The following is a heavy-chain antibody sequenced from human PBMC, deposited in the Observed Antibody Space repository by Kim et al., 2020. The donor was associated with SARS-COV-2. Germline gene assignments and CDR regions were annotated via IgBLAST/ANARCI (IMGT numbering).Heavy chain of an antibody. CDR1: GYTFTSYY. D-gene: IGHD3-10*01. V-gene: IGHV1-46*01. J-gene: IGHJ4*02. CDR2: INPSGGST. Sequence: ASVKVSCKASGYTFTSYYMHWVRQAPGQGLEWMGIINPSGGSTSYAQKFQGRVTMTRDTSTSTVYMELSSLRSEDTAVYYCARGQNVLLWFGELARWGQGTLVTVSS. CDR3: ARGQNVLLWFGELAR.